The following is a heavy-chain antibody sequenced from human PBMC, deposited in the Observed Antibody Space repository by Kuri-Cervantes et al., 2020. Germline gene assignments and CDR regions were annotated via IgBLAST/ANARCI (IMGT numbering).Heavy chain of an antibody. J-gene: IGHJ4*02. CDR1: GYSISSGYY. Sequence: SETLSLTCTVSGYSISSGYYWSWIRQPPGKGLEWIGEINHSGSTNYNPSLKSRVTISVDTSKNQFSLKLSSVTAADTAVYYCARGGAYCSSTSCPRKTTFGRNWGQGTLVTVSS. V-gene: IGHV4-38-2*02. CDR2: INHSGST. D-gene: IGHD2-2*01. CDR3: ARGGAYCSSTSCPRKTTFGRN.